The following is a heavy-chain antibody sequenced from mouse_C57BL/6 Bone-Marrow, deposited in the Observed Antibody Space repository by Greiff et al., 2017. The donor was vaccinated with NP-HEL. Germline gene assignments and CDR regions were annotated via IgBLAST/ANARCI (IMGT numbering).Heavy chain of an antibody. V-gene: IGHV1-81*01. CDR1: GYTFTSYG. CDR2: IYPRSGNT. Sequence: QVQLQQSGAELARPGASVKLSCKASGYTFTSYGISWVKQRPGQGLEWIGEIYPRSGNTYYNEKFKGKATLTADKSSSTAYMELRSLTSEDSAVYFCARGFITTVVATDYWGKGTTLTVSS. CDR3: ARGFITTVVATDY. J-gene: IGHJ2*01. D-gene: IGHD1-1*01.